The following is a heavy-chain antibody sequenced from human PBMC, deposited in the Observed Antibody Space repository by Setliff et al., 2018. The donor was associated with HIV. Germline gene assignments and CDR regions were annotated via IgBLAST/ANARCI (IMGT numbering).Heavy chain of an antibody. CDR3: AKELAASGLGYFDS. CDR1: GFTFSNYG. V-gene: IGHV3-33*03. CDR2: IWYDGSNK. J-gene: IGHJ4*02. D-gene: IGHD3-22*01. Sequence: PGGSLRLSCAASGFTFSNYGMHWVRQAPGKGLEWVSVIWYDGSNKYYTDSVKGRFTISRDNSKNTLYLQMNSLRAEDTAVCYCAKELAASGLGYFDSWGRGILVTVSS.